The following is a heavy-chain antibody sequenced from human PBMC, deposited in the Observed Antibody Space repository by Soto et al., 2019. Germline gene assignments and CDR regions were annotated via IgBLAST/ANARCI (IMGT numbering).Heavy chain of an antibody. CDR2: VYYTGTI. V-gene: IGHV4-59*08. CDR3: ARLGGYYQSLDT. Sequence: PSETLSLTCTVSNGPISGYYWTWIRQPPGKGLEWIGNVYYTGTIRYNPSLKRRVTISVDTSKNRISLKLSSATAADTAFYYCARLGGYYQSLDTWGQGTLVT. CDR1: NGPISGYY. J-gene: IGHJ5*02. D-gene: IGHD3-22*01.